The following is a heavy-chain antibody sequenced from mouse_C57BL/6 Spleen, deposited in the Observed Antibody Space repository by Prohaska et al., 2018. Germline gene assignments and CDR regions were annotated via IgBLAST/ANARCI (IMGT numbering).Heavy chain of an antibody. D-gene: IGHD2-4*01. CDR3: ARNDYDEAWFAY. CDR2: INPNNGGT. J-gene: IGHJ3*01. CDR1: GYTFTDYN. V-gene: IGHV1-18*01. Sequence: SGYTFTDYNMDWVKQSHGKSLEWIGDINPNNGGTIYNQKFKGKATLTVDKSSSTAYMELRSLTSEDTAVYYCARNDYDEAWFAYWGQGTLVTVSA.